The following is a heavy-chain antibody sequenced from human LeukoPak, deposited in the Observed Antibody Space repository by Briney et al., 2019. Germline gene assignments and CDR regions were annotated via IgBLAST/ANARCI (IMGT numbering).Heavy chain of an antibody. CDR2: INPNSGGT. D-gene: IGHD3-10*01. J-gene: IGHJ4*02. V-gene: IGHV1-2*02. CDR3: ARVPMVRGPFPYYFDY. Sequence: GASVKVSCKASGYTFTGYYMHWVRQAPGQGLERMGWINPNSGGTDYAQKFQGRVTMTRDTSISTAYMELSRLRSDDTAVYYCARVPMVRGPFPYYFDYWGQGTLVTVSS. CDR1: GYTFTGYY.